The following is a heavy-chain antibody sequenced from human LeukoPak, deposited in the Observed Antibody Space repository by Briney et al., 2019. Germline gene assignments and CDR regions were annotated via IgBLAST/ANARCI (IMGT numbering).Heavy chain of an antibody. J-gene: IGHJ4*02. D-gene: IGHD4-17*01. CDR1: GFTVSSNY. CDR3: ARGNYGDYLDS. V-gene: IGHV3-53*01. Sequence: GGSLRLSCAASGFTVSSNYMSWVRQAPGKGLEWVSVIYSGGSTYYADSVKGRFTISRDNSENTLYLQMNSLRAEDTAVYYCARGNYGDYLDSWGQGTLVTVSS. CDR2: IYSGGST.